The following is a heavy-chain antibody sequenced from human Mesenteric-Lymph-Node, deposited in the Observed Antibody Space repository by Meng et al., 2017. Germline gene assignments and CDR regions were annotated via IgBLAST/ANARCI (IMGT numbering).Heavy chain of an antibody. CDR3: ARADIFGVVIIKYGMDV. CDR1: GYTFTSYY. J-gene: IGHJ6*02. D-gene: IGHD3-3*02. Sequence: ASVKVSCKASGYTFTSYYMHWVRQAPGQGLEWMGIINPSGGSTSYAQKFQGRVTMTRDTSTSTAYMELSSLRSEDTAVYYCARADIFGVVIIKYGMDVWGQGTTVTVSS. V-gene: IGHV1-46*01. CDR2: INPSGGST.